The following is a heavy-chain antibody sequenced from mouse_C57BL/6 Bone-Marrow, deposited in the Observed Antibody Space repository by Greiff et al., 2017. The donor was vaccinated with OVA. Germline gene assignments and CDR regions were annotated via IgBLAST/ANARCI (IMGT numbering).Heavy chain of an antibody. V-gene: IGHV1-39*01. D-gene: IGHD2-2*01. Sequence: EVKLMESGPELVKPGASVKISCKASGYSFTDYNMNWVKQSNGKSLEWIGVINPNYGTTSYNQKFKGKATLTVDQSSSTAYMQLNSLTSEDSAVYYCARAGYRSYYYAMDYWGQGTSVTVSS. CDR2: INPNYGTT. J-gene: IGHJ4*01. CDR3: ARAGYRSYYYAMDY. CDR1: GYSFTDYN.